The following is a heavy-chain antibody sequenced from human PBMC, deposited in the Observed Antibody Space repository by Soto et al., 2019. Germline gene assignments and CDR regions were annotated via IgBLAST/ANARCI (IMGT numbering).Heavy chain of an antibody. CDR2: IHASGNT. J-gene: IGHJ4*02. Sequence: QVQLQESGPGLVKPSQTLSLTCTVSGASISTYGYYWSWIRQHPGKGLEWIGFIHASGNTDYNPSLKSRVTISGDTSTNQFSLTMTSVTAADTTVYYCAARGSYFGSWGQGSLVHVSS. D-gene: IGHD1-26*01. CDR1: GASISTYGYY. CDR3: AARGSYFGS. V-gene: IGHV4-31*03.